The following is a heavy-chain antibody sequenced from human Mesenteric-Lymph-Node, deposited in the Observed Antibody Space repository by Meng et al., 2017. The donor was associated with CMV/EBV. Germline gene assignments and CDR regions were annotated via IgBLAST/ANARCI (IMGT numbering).Heavy chain of an antibody. CDR1: FTSFA. V-gene: IGHV7-4-1*02. D-gene: IGHD3-10*01. CDR3: ARDSGYGSGSYYIPNWFDP. Sequence: FTSFAMNWVRQAPGQGLEWMGWIHTNTGNPTYAQGFTGRLVFSLDTSVSTAYLQISSLKAEDTAMYYCARDSGYGSGSYYIPNWFDPWGQGTLVTVSS. CDR2: IHTNTGNP. J-gene: IGHJ5*02.